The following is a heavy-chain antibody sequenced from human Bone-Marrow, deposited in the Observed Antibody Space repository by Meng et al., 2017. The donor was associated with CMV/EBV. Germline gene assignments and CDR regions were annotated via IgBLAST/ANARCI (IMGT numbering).Heavy chain of an antibody. CDR3: ATTGTIFGVVIVDY. J-gene: IGHJ4*02. D-gene: IGHD3-3*01. CDR2: VDTEDGET. Sequence: SGYNCTDYYKHWVRQAPGKGIEWMGLVDTEDGETIYAEKVQGRVTITADTYTDTAYMELSSLRSEDTAVYYCATTGTIFGVVIVDYWGQGTLVTVSS. CDR1: GYNCTDYY. V-gene: IGHV1-69-2*01.